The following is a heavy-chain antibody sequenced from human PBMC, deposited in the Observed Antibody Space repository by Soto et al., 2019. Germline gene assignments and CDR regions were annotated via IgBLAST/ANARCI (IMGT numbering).Heavy chain of an antibody. D-gene: IGHD4-17*01. CDR2: FDPEDGDT. J-gene: IGHJ4*01. V-gene: IGHV1-24*01. CDR1: GYTLTELS. CDR3: EALNGLGPDYGDYAHFDY. Sequence: ASVKVSCKVSGYTLTELSMHWVRQAPGKGLEWMGGFDPEDGDTIYAQKFQGRVTMTEDTSTDTAYMELSSLRSEDTAVDYCEALNGLGPDYGDYAHFDYRGQGTLVNGS.